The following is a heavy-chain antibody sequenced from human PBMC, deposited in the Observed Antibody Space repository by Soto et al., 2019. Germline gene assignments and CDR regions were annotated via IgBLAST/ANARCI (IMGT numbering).Heavy chain of an antibody. CDR3: AREMNIVAKGGDAFDI. CDR2: INPNSGGT. V-gene: IGHV1-2*04. D-gene: IGHD2-15*01. Sequence: ASVKVSCKASGYTFTSYGISWVRQAPGQGLEWMGWINPNSGGTNYAQKFQGWVTMTRDTSISTAYMELSRLRSDDTAVYYCAREMNIVAKGGDAFDIWGQGTRVTVSS. CDR1: GYTFTSYG. J-gene: IGHJ3*02.